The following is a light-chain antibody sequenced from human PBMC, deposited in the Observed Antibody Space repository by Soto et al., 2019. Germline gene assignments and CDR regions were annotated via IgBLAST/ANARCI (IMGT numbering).Light chain of an antibody. CDR3: SSYAGSNNWV. Sequence: QSALTQPPSASGSPGQSVTISCTGTSSDVGNYNYVSWYQQHPGRAPKFMIYEVSKRPSWVPDRFSGSKSGNTASLTVSGLQPEDEADYYCSSYAGSNNWVFGGGTKLTVL. V-gene: IGLV2-8*01. J-gene: IGLJ3*02. CDR2: EVS. CDR1: SSDVGNYNY.